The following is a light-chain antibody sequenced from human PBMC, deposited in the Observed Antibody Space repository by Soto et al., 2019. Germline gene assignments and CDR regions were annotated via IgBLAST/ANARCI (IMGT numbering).Light chain of an antibody. Sequence: DIQMTQSPSSLSASVGDRVTITCRASQSISSYLNWYQQKPGKAPKLLIYAASSLQSGVPSRFSGSGSGTDFTLTTSSLQPEDFATYYCQQSYSTPRGTFGQGTKV. J-gene: IGKJ1*01. CDR3: QQSYSTPRGT. CDR1: QSISSY. CDR2: AAS. V-gene: IGKV1-39*01.